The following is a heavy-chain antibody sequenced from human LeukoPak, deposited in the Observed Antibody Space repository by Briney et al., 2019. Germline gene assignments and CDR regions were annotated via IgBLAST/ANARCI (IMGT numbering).Heavy chain of an antibody. Sequence: PGGSLRLSCAASGFTFSNPWMSWVRQAPGKGLEWVGRIKSKADGGTTDYAAPVKGRFTISRDDSKNTLYLQMNSLKTEDTAVYYCTTLKLGIGAFDIWGQGTMVTVSS. D-gene: IGHD7-27*01. V-gene: IGHV3-15*01. CDR2: IKSKADGGTT. CDR1: GFTFSNPW. J-gene: IGHJ3*02. CDR3: TTLKLGIGAFDI.